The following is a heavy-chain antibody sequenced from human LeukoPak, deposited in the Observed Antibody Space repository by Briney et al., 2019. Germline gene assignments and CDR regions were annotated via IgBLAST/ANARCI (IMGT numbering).Heavy chain of an antibody. Sequence: GGSLSLLCAVSGYTPSRRWMRGVRRSRERGLEGVANLKEDAHVENCVDSVKGRFTRSRDNAKNSLYQQMNSLRAEDTAVYYCAIAAGWELGYGGQGTLVTVPS. CDR2: LKEDAHVE. CDR1: GYTPSRRW. D-gene: IGHD6-25*01. CDR3: AIAAGWELGY. V-gene: IGHV3-7*01. J-gene: IGHJ4*02.